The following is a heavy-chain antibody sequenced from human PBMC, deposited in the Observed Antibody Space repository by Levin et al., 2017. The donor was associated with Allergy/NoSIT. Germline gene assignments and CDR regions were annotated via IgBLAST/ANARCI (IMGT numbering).Heavy chain of an antibody. CDR3: ATRPPGASQYFGVFDY. CDR2: IYYSGDT. V-gene: IGHV4-59*01. D-gene: IGHD3-10*01. Sequence: TSSETLSLTCTVSSGSIRDYYWTWIRQPPGKGLEWIGYIYYSGDTNYNPSLKSRVTMSVDTSKNQFSLKLSSVTAADTAVYYCATRPPGASQYFGVFDYWGQGILVTVSS. CDR1: SGSIRDYY. J-gene: IGHJ4*02.